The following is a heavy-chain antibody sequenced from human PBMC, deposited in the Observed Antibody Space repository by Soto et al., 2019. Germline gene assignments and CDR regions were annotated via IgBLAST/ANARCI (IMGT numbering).Heavy chain of an antibody. V-gene: IGHV3-30-3*01. Sequence: QVQLVESGGGVVQPGRSLRLSCAASGFSFSSYAMHWVRQAPGKGLEWVAVISYDGSNRYYADSVKGRFTISRDNSKNTLYLQMNSLRAEDTAVYYCARHTKATVVTPGGWFDPWGQGTLVTASS. CDR1: GFSFSSYA. CDR2: ISYDGSNR. J-gene: IGHJ5*02. CDR3: ARHTKATVVTPGGWFDP. D-gene: IGHD4-17*01.